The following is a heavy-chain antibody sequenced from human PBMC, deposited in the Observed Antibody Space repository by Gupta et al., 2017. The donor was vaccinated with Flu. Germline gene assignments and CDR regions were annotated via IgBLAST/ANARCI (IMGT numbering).Heavy chain of an antibody. D-gene: IGHD2-15*01. Sequence: QVQLVQSGAEVKKPEASVKVSCKASGYTITDYYMPWLRQAPGQGLEWMGWNNPKTGGTNYARRFQGRVTMTGDTSISTAYMELSRLRSDDTAMYYCARALGKGYCSGGTCYGSVNMDVWGQGTTVTVSS. CDR2: NNPKTGGT. CDR1: GYTITDYY. V-gene: IGHV1-2*02. J-gene: IGHJ6*02. CDR3: ARALGKGYCSGGTCYGSVNMDV.